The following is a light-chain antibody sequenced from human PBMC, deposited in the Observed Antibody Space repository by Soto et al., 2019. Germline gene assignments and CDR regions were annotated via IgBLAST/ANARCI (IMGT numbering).Light chain of an antibody. Sequence: QSVLTQPPSVSAAPGQTVTISCSGSSSNIGSNYVSWYQHLPGTAPKLLIYDSNKRPSGIPDRFSGSKSGTSATLGITGLQNGDEADYYCGAWDSSLSAVVFGGGTKLTVL. CDR1: SSNIGSNY. V-gene: IGLV1-51*01. J-gene: IGLJ2*01. CDR3: GAWDSSLSAVV. CDR2: DSN.